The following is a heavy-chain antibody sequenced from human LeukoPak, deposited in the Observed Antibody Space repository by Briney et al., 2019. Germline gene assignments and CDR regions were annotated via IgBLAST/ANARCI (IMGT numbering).Heavy chain of an antibody. Sequence: PGGSLGLSCAASGFTVSSNYMSWVRQAPGKGLEWVSVIYSGGSTYYADSVKGRFTISRDNSKNTLYLQMNSLRAEDTAVYYCARDLDRYGDYVGYWGQGTLVTVSS. CDR3: ARDLDRYGDYVGY. CDR2: IYSGGST. D-gene: IGHD4-17*01. J-gene: IGHJ4*02. CDR1: GFTVSSNY. V-gene: IGHV3-53*01.